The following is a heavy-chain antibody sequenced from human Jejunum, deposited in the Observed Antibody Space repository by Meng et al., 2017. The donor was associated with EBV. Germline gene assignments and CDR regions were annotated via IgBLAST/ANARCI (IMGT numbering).Heavy chain of an antibody. Sequence: EGQLLESGGDLIQPGESLRLSCGASGLSLSNYDVSWVRQAPGKGLEWVSVITASSGSTFYADSVKGRFTISRDNSKRTVYLQMKSPRGEDTAVYYCVARSRPQEVDYWGQGTLVTVSS. V-gene: IGHV3-23*01. J-gene: IGHJ4*02. CDR3: VARSRPQEVDY. CDR1: GLSLSNYD. CDR2: ITASSGST.